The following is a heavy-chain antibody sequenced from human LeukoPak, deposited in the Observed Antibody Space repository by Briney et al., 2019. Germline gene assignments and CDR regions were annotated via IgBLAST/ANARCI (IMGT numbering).Heavy chain of an antibody. Sequence: GGSLRLSCTASGLTFSNAWMTWVRQVPGKGLGWVGRIRSMSAGGTVDYAAPVQGRFTISRDDSKNTVYLHMNSLRTEDTAIYYCTKVGVYYYGAWGQGTLVTVSS. J-gene: IGHJ5*02. D-gene: IGHD3-10*01. CDR3: TKVGVYYYGA. CDR2: IRSMSAGGTV. V-gene: IGHV3-15*01. CDR1: GLTFSNAW.